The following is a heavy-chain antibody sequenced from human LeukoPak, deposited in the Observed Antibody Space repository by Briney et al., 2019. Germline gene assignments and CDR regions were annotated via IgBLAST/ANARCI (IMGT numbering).Heavy chain of an antibody. CDR2: ISSSSSYI. V-gene: IGHV3-21*01. J-gene: IGHJ4*02. CDR1: GFTFSSYS. Sequence: GGSLRLSCAASGFTFSSYSMNWVRQAPGKGLEWVSSISSSSSYIYYADSVKGRFTISRDNAKNSLYLQMNSLRAEDTAVYYCARGSGGSCYPSSGYWGQGTLVTVSS. CDR3: ARGSGGSCYPSSGY. D-gene: IGHD2-15*01.